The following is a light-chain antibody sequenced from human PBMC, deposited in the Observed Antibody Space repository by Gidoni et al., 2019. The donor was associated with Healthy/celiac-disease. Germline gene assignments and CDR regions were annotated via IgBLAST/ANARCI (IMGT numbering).Light chain of an antibody. V-gene: IGKV3-11*01. CDR3: QQRSNWPLRYT. J-gene: IGKJ2*01. CDR2: DAS. CDR1: QSVSSY. Sequence: EIVLTQSPATLSLSPGERATLSCRASQSVSSYLAWYQQKPGQAPRLLIYDASNRATGIPARFSGSWSGTDFTLTISSLEPEDFAVYYCQQRSNWPLRYTFGQGTKLEIK.